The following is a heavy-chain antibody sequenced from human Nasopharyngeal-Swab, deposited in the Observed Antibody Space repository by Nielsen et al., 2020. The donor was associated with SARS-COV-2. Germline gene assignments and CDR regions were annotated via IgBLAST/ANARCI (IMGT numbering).Heavy chain of an antibody. CDR3: ARAMTMVVTIPAY. D-gene: IGHD4/OR15-4a*01. J-gene: IGHJ4*02. V-gene: IGHV1-18*01. Sequence: WVRQAPGQGLEWMGWISAYSGNTNYAQKLQGRVTMTTDTSTSTAYMELRSLRSDDTAVCYCARAMTMVVTIPAYWGQGTLVTVSS. CDR2: ISAYSGNT.